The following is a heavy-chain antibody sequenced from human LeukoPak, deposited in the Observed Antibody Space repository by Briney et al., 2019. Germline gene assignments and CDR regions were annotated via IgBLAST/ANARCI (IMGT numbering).Heavy chain of an antibody. V-gene: IGHV3-21*01. D-gene: IGHD2-8*02. Sequence: PGGSLRLSCAASGFTFSSYSMNWVRQAPGKGLEWVSSISSSSSYMYYADSVKGRFTISRDNSKNTLYLQMNSLRAEDTAVYYCVRDSLTVSIWGQGTMVTVSS. J-gene: IGHJ3*02. CDR1: GFTFSSYS. CDR2: ISSSSSYM. CDR3: VRDSLTVSI.